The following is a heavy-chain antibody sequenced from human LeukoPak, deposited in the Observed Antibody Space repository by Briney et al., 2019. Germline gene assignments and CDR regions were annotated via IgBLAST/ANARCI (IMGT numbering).Heavy chain of an antibody. V-gene: IGHV3-30-3*01. CDR1: GFTFSSYA. CDR2: ISYDGSNK. Sequence: PGGSLRPSCAASGFTFSSYAMHWVRQAPGKGLEWVAVISYDGSNKYYADSVKGRFTISRDNSKNTLYLQMNSLRAEDTAVYYCARAYSSSWLVHFDYWGQGTLVTVSS. CDR3: ARAYSSSWLVHFDY. J-gene: IGHJ4*02. D-gene: IGHD6-13*01.